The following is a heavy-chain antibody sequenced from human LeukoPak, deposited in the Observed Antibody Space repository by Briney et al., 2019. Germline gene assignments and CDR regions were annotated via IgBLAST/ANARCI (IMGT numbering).Heavy chain of an antibody. CDR2: IYSGDNT. Sequence: GGSLRLSCAASGFSVSTNYMSCVRQAPGKGLEWVSVIYSGDNTYYADSVRGRFTISRDNSENTLYLQMSSLRADDTAVYFCAREGSGYTYGYNDAFDLWGQGTMVTVSS. CDR1: GFSVSTNY. CDR3: AREGSGYTYGYNDAFDL. V-gene: IGHV3-53*01. D-gene: IGHD5-18*01. J-gene: IGHJ3*01.